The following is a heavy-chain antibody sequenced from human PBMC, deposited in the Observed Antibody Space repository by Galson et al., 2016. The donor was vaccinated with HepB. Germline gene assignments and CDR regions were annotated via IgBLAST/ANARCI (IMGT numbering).Heavy chain of an antibody. CDR2: ITWNTNTI. V-gene: IGHV3-9*01. CDR1: GFTFDDYA. Sequence: SLRLSCAASGFTFDDYAMHWVRQAPGKGLEWVSGITWNTNTIDYADSVKGRFTIPRDNAKNSLYLQMNSLRADDTALYYCVKDIGYSYRDAFDFWGQGTMVTVSS. CDR3: VKDIGYSYRDAFDF. D-gene: IGHD5-18*01. J-gene: IGHJ3*01.